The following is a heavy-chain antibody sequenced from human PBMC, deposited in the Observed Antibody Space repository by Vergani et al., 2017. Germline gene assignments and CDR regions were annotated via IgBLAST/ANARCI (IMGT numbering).Heavy chain of an antibody. J-gene: IGHJ5*02. D-gene: IGHD3-10*01. CDR2: MYHSGST. CDR1: GGSMSGYY. CDR3: GRVADYYGLGNRLLDL. Sequence: QVRLQESGPGLVKPSETLSLTCSVSGGSMSGYYWSWIRQPPAKELGWIGYMYHSGSTNYNPSLETRVTISGDTSKNQLSLKLNSATAADTAVYYCGRVADYYGLGNRLLDLWGQGILVTVSS. V-gene: IGHV4-59*01.